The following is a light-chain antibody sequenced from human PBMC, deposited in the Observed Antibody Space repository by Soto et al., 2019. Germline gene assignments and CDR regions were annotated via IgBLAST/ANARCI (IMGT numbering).Light chain of an antibody. J-gene: IGKJ5*01. CDR3: QQYDNWPIT. Sequence: VLWQSPATLSVSPGERATLSCRASQSVGSLLAWYQQKPGQAPRLLIYRASSRATAIPPRFSGSGSGTEFTLTISSLQSEDFAVYYCQQYDNWPITFGQGTRLEIK. V-gene: IGKV3-15*01. CDR2: RAS. CDR1: QSVGSL.